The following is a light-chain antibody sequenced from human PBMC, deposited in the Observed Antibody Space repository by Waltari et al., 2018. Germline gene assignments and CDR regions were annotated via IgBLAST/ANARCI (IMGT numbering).Light chain of an antibody. J-gene: IGKJ1*01. Sequence: DIQMTQSPSTLSASVGARATITCRANQNINTWLAWFQLKPGKAPNLLIYDASSLESGVPSRFSGSGSGTEFTLTISSLQPDDFAGYYCQQYDTYPWTFGQGTKV. CDR1: QNINTW. CDR2: DAS. V-gene: IGKV1-5*01. CDR3: QQYDTYPWT.